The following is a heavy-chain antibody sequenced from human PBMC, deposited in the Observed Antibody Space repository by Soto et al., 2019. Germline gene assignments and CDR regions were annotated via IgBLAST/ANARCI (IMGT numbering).Heavy chain of an antibody. CDR1: GGSFSGYY. J-gene: IGHJ4*02. CDR3: ARGSLGLSYVRGFDY. Sequence: SETLSLTCAVYGGSFSGYYWSWIRQPPGKGLEWIGEINHSGSTNYNPSLKSRVTISVDTSKNQFSLKLSSVTAADTAVYYCARGSLGLSYVRGFDYWGQGTLVTVSS. V-gene: IGHV4-34*01. CDR2: INHSGST. D-gene: IGHD3-16*01.